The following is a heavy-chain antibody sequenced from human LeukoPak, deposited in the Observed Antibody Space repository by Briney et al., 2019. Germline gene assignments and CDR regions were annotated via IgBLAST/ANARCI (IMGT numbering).Heavy chain of an antibody. CDR2: MNPDSTNI. V-gene: IGHV1-8*01. CDR3: ARGVRNLLVSDY. CDR1: GYTFTTYD. Sequence: GASVKVSCRASGYTFTTYDITWVRQAPGQGLEWMGWMNPDSTNIGYAQKFRGRVTMTRDNSISTAYMELSSLRSEDTAVYYCARGVRNLLVSDYWGQGTLVTVSS. J-gene: IGHJ4*02. D-gene: IGHD2-8*02.